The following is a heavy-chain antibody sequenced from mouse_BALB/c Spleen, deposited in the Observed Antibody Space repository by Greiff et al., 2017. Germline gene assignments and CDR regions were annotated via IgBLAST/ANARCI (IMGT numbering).Heavy chain of an antibody. V-gene: IGHV1-14*01. CDR1: GYTFTSHV. Sequence: LKQSGPEPVKPGASVKMSCQASGYTFTSHVMPWVKQKPGPGLEWIGYINPYNDGTKYNEKFKGKATLTSDKSSSTAYMELSSLTSEDSAVYYCARRRGAMDYWGQGTSVTVSS. CDR3: ARRRGAMDY. CDR2: INPYNDGT. J-gene: IGHJ4*01.